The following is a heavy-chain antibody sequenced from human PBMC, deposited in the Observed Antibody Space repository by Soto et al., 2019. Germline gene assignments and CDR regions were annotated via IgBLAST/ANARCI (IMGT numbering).Heavy chain of an antibody. CDR3: ARGSDCTNGVCYESWFDP. V-gene: IGHV1-8*02. Sequence: ASVKVSCKASGYTFTSYDINWVRQATGQGLEWMGWMNPNSGNTGYAQKFQGRVTMTRNTSISTAYMELSSLRSEDTAVYYCARGSDCTNGVCYESWFDPWGQGTLVTVSS. CDR1: GYTFTSYD. D-gene: IGHD2-8*01. J-gene: IGHJ5*02. CDR2: MNPNSGNT.